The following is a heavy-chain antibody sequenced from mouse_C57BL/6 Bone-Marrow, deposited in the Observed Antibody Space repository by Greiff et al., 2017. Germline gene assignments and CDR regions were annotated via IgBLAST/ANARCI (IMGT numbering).Heavy chain of an antibody. CDR1: GYTFTSYW. D-gene: IGHD2-2*01. CDR3: ARSGYYFDY. CDR2: IYPGSGST. J-gene: IGHJ2*01. Sequence: QVQLQQPGAELVKPGASVKLSCKASGYTFTSYWMPWVKQRPGQGLEWIGEIYPGSGSTNYNEKFKSKATLTVDTSSSTAYMQLSSLTSEDSAVYYCARSGYYFDYGGQGTTLTVSS. V-gene: IGHV1-55*01.